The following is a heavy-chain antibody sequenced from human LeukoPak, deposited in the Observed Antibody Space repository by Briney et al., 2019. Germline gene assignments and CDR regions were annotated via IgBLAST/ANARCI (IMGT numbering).Heavy chain of an antibody. CDR2: ISYSGNT. Sequence: SETLSLTCTVSGGSISSYYWSSIRQPPGKGLEWIGYISYSGNTNYNPSLKSRVTISVDTSKNQFSLNLSSVTAADTAVYYCASFSWGSGSYNQEAIWSWFDPWGQGTLVTVSS. CDR1: GGSISSYY. J-gene: IGHJ5*02. D-gene: IGHD3-10*01. V-gene: IGHV4-59*08. CDR3: ASFSWGSGSYNQEAIWSWFDP.